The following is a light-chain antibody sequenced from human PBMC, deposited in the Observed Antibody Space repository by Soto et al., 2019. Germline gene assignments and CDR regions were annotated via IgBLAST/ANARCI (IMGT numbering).Light chain of an antibody. CDR2: DAS. J-gene: IGKJ5*01. Sequence: EIVLTQSPATLSLSPGERATLSCRASQSVSSYLAWYQQKPGQAPRLLIYDASNRATGIPARFSGSGSGTDSTLTTSSLEPEDFPIYYCPQRSNCRITFGQGTRPQIK. V-gene: IGKV3-11*01. CDR3: PQRSNCRIT. CDR1: QSVSSY.